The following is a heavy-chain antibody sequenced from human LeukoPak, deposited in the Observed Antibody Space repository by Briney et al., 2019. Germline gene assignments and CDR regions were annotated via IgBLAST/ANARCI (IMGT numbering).Heavy chain of an antibody. Sequence: ASVKVPCKASGYTFTSYGISWVRQAPGQGLEWMGWISAYNGNTNYAQKLQGRVTMTTDTSTSTAYMELRSLRSDDTAVYYCARDLRWQPKVVPAASNWFDPWGQGTLVTVSS. CDR1: GYTFTSYG. CDR2: ISAYNGNT. D-gene: IGHD2-2*01. CDR3: ARDLRWQPKVVPAASNWFDP. V-gene: IGHV1-18*01. J-gene: IGHJ5*02.